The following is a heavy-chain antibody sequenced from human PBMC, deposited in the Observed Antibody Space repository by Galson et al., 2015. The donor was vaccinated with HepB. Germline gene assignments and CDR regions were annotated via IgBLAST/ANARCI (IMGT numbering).Heavy chain of an antibody. D-gene: IGHD3-10*01. CDR3: ARDGSGSYYNVPCAY. CDR1: GFTFSSYA. Sequence: SLRLSCAASGFTFSSYAMHWVRQAPGKGLEWVAVISYDGSNKYYADSVKGRFTISRDNSKNTLYLQMNSLRAEDTAVYYCARDGSGSYYNVPCAYWGQGTLVTVSS. CDR2: ISYDGSNK. V-gene: IGHV3-30*04. J-gene: IGHJ4*02.